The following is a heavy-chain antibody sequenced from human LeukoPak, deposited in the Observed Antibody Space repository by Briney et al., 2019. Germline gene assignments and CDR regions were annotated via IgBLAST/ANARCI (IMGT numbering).Heavy chain of an antibody. Sequence: GASVKVSCKASGYIFSNYGIIWVRQAPGQGLEWMGWISGHNGNTNYAQKVQDRVTMTTDTSTNTAYMELKTLRSDDTAVYFCARDHAGSYYDVWSGYYNDDGGADYWGQGTLVTVSS. CDR3: ARDHAGSYYDVWSGYYNDDGGADY. J-gene: IGHJ4*02. CDR2: ISGHNGNT. CDR1: GYIFSNYG. V-gene: IGHV1-18*01. D-gene: IGHD3-3*01.